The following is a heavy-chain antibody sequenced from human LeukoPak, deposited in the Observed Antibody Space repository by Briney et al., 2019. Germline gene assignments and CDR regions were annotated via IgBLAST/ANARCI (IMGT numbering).Heavy chain of an antibody. D-gene: IGHD1-26*01. CDR3: AKDEGEGATTHFDY. V-gene: IGHV3-23*01. Sequence: TGGSLRLSCAASGFTFSNYWMSWVRQAPGKGLEWVSAISGSGGSTYYADSVKGRFTISRDNSKNTLCLQMNSLRAEDTAVYYCAKDEGEGATTHFDYWGQGTLVTVSS. CDR1: GFTFSNYW. CDR2: ISGSGGST. J-gene: IGHJ4*02.